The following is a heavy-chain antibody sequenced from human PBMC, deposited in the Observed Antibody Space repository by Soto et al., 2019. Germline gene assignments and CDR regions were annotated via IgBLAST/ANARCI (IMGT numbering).Heavy chain of an antibody. CDR3: ASLIAAAGIGWFDP. CDR1: GGSISSYY. Sequence: SETLSLTCTVSGGSISSYYWSWIRQPPGKGLEWIGYIYYSGSTNYNPSLKSRVTISVDTSKNQFSLKLSSVTAADTAVYYCASLIAAAGIGWFDPWGQGTLVTVSS. V-gene: IGHV4-59*01. D-gene: IGHD6-13*01. J-gene: IGHJ5*02. CDR2: IYYSGST.